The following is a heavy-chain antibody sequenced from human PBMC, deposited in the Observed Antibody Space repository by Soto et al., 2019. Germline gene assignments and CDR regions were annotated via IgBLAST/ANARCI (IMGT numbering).Heavy chain of an antibody. CDR3: ARGGNYYDSSGYYYHTHDY. D-gene: IGHD3-22*01. V-gene: IGHV1-8*02. CDR2: MNPNSGNT. CDR1: GGTFSSYA. Sequence: ASVKVSCKASGGTFSSYAISWVRQATGQGLEWMGWMNPNSGNTGYAQKFQGRVTMTRNTSISTAYMELSSLRSEDTAVYYCARGGNYYDSSGYYYHTHDYWGQGTLVTVSS. J-gene: IGHJ4*02.